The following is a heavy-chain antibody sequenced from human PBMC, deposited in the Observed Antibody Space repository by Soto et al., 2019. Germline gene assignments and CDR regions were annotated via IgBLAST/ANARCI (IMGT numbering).Heavy chain of an antibody. V-gene: IGHV1-3*01. D-gene: IGHD3-3*01. CDR1: GYTFTSYA. CDR3: ARSAAHALRFLEWPLDYYGMDV. Sequence: ASVKVSCKASGYTFTSYAMHWVRQAPGQRLEWTGWINAGNGNTKYSQKFQGRVTITRDTSASTAYMELSSLRSEDTAVYYCARSAAHALRFLEWPLDYYGMDVWGQGTTVTVSS. CDR2: INAGNGNT. J-gene: IGHJ6*02.